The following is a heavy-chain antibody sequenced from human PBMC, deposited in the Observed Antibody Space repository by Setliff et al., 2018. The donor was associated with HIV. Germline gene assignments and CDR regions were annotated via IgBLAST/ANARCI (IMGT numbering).Heavy chain of an antibody. V-gene: IGHV1-8*03. Sequence: GASVKVSCKASGYTFTNFAIHWVRQAPGHRLEWMGWVNPKSGDAGHTQKFQDRLTITRNTSTTTVYMELGGLTPEDTAVYFCARSGPRDYDYWNNQPRRYFDLWGRGTPVTVSS. D-gene: IGHD3-16*01. CDR1: GYTFTNFA. CDR3: ARSGPRDYDYWNNQPRRYFDL. CDR2: VNPKSGDA. J-gene: IGHJ2*01.